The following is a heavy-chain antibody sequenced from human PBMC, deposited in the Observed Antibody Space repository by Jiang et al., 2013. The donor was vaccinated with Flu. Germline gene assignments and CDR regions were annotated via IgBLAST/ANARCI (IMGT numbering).Heavy chain of an antibody. CDR2: IYPGDSDT. CDR1: GYSFISYW. CDR3: ARRFSGYSYGFNLNNWFDP. D-gene: IGHD5-18*01. J-gene: IGHJ5*02. Sequence: GAEVKKPRESLKISCKGSGYSFISYWIGWVRQMPGKGLEWMGIIYPGDSDTRYSPSFQGQVTISADKSISTAYLQWSSLKASDTAMYYCARRFSGYSYGFNLNNWFDPWGQGTLVTVSS. V-gene: IGHV5-51*01.